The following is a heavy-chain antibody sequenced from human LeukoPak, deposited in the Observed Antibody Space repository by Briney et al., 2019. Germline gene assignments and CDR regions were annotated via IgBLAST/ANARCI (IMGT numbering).Heavy chain of an antibody. D-gene: IGHD4-17*01. CDR1: GFTFSSYA. Sequence: GGSLRLSCAASGFTFSSYAMSWVRQAPGKGLEWVSGISGGGGSTYQADSVKGRFTISRDNSKNTLDLQMKSLRAEDTAVYYCAKSSAYGDYDPYYYYYYMDVWGKGTTVTVSS. V-gene: IGHV3-23*01. CDR3: AKSSAYGDYDPYYYYYYMDV. J-gene: IGHJ6*03. CDR2: ISGGGGST.